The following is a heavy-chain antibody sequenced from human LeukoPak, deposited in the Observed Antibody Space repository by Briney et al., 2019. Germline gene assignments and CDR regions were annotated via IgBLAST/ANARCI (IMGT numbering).Heavy chain of an antibody. V-gene: IGHV3-30*18. CDR1: GFSFSSYG. D-gene: IGHD2/OR15-2a*01. CDR3: AKDLGVGAYLLFDYITSGLDS. CDR2: ISYDGSNE. J-gene: IGHJ4*02. Sequence: GGSLRLSCAASGFSFSSYGMHWVRQAPGKGLEWVAVISYDGSNEYFADSVKGRFTVSRDNSKNTLYLQMNSLRPEDTAVYCCAKDLGVGAYLLFDYITSGLDSWGQGTLVTVSS.